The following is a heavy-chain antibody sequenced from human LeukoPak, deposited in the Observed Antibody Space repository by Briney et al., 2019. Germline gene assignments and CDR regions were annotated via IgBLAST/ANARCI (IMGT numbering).Heavy chain of an antibody. CDR1: GYSVSSGYY. Sequence: SETLSLTCTVSGYSVSSGYYWGWIRQSPGKGLEWIGNIYQSGTTYYNPSLKSRVTISVDTSKNQFSLNVSSVTAADTAVYYCASSWFAVAGTETNWFDPWGQGTLVTVSS. V-gene: IGHV4-38-2*02. J-gene: IGHJ5*02. CDR3: ASSWFAVAGTETNWFDP. CDR2: IYQSGTT. D-gene: IGHD6-19*01.